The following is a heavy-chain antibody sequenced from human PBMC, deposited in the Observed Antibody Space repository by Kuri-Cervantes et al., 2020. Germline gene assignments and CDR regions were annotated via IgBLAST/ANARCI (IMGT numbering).Heavy chain of an antibody. CDR3: TRGEGAKGAFDI. Sequence: ASVKVSCKVSGYTLTELSMHWVRQAPGKGLEWMGGFDPEDGETIYAQKFQGRVTMAEDTSTDTAYMGLSSLRSEDTAVYYCTRGEGAKGAFDIWGQGTMVTVSS. CDR1: GYTLTELS. D-gene: IGHD1-26*01. J-gene: IGHJ3*02. CDR2: FDPEDGET. V-gene: IGHV1-24*01.